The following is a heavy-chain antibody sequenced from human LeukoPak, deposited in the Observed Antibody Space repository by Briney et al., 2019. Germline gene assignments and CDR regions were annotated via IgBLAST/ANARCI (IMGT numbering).Heavy chain of an antibody. D-gene: IGHD2-2*02. J-gene: IGHJ4*02. Sequence: PSETLSLTCAVYGGSFSGYYWSWIRQPPGKGLEGIGEINHSGSTNYNPSLKSRVTISVDTSKNQFSLKLSSVTAADTAVYYCARELLGYCSSTSCYSFDYWGQGTLVTVSS. V-gene: IGHV4-34*01. CDR2: INHSGST. CDR3: ARELLGYCSSTSCYSFDY. CDR1: GGSFSGYY.